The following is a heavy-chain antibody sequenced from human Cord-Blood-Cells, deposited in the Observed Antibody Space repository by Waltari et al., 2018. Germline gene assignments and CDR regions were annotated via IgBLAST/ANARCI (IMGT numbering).Heavy chain of an antibody. D-gene: IGHD1-1*01. CDR1: GGPFRGYY. V-gene: IGHV4-34*01. J-gene: IGHJ5*02. CDR2: INHSGST. Sequence: QVQLQQCGAGLLKPPETLSLTCAVYGGPFRGYYWSWIRQPPGTGLEWIGEINHSGSTNYNPSLKSRVTISVDTSKNQFSLKLSSVTAADTAVYYCARAPRTDPGWFDPWGQGTLVTVSS. CDR3: ARAPRTDPGWFDP.